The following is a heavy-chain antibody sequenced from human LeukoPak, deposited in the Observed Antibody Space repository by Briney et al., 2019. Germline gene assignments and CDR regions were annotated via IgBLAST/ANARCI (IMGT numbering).Heavy chain of an antibody. V-gene: IGHV3-21*01. CDR3: ARDPSGTYYPRVSGALDI. CDR2: ISSISSYI. J-gene: IGHJ3*02. D-gene: IGHD1-26*01. Sequence: GGSLRFSCAASGFTFSSYSMNWVRQAPGKGLEWVSSISSISSYIYYADSVKGRFTGSRDNAKNSLYLQMDSLRAEDTAVYYCARDPSGTYYPRVSGALDIWGQGTMVTVSS. CDR1: GFTFSSYS.